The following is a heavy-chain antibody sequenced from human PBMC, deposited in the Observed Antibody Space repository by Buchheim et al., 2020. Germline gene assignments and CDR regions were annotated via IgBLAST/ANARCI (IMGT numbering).Heavy chain of an antibody. CDR2: IYTSGST. V-gene: IGHV4-61*02. Sequence: QVQLQESGPGLVKPSQTLSLTCTVSGGSISSGSYYWSWIRQPAGKGLEWIGRIYTSGSTNYNPSLKSRVTISVDTSKNQFSLKLSSVTAVDTAVYYCARSTVGEYCSSTSCYDNLFDYWGQGTL. D-gene: IGHD2-2*01. CDR1: GGSISSGSYY. J-gene: IGHJ4*02. CDR3: ARSTVGEYCSSTSCYDNLFDY.